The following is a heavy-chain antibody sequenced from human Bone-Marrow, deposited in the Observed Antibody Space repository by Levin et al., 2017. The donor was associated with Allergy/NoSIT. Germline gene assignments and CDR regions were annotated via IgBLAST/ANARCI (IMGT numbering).Heavy chain of an antibody. D-gene: IGHD3-10*01. V-gene: IGHV3-9*01. CDR2: ISWNSGSI. Sequence: SLKISCAASGFTFDDYAMHWVRQAPGKGLEWVSGISWNSGSIGYADSVKGRFTISRDNAKNSLYLQMNSLRAEDTALYYCAKGGYYGSGQGDYWGQGTLVTVSS. J-gene: IGHJ4*02. CDR1: GFTFDDYA. CDR3: AKGGYYGSGQGDY.